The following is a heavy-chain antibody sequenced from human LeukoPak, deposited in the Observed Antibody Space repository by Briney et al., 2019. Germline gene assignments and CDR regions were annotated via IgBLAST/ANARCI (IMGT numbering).Heavy chain of an antibody. CDR1: GGSISSSSYY. CDR2: IYYSGST. Sequence: SETLSPTCTVSGGSISSSSYYWGWIRQPPGKGLEWIGSIYYSGSTYYNPSLKSRVTISVDTSKNQFSLKLSSVTAADTAVYYCARRHMVRGTYYYYYYMDVWGKGTTVTISS. D-gene: IGHD3-10*01. J-gene: IGHJ6*03. V-gene: IGHV4-39*01. CDR3: ARRHMVRGTYYYYYYMDV.